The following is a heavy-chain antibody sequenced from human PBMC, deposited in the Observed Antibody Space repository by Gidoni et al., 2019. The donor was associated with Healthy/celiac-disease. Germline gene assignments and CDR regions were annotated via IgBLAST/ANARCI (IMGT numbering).Heavy chain of an antibody. CDR1: GYTFTSYY. V-gene: IGHV1-46*01. CDR3: ATSLDIVVVPAASNYYYYGMDV. D-gene: IGHD2-2*01. J-gene: IGHJ6*02. CDR2: INPSGGST. Sequence: QVQLVQSGAEVKKPGASVKVSCKASGYTFTSYYLPWVQQAPGQGLKWMGIINPSGGSTSYAQKFQGRVTMTRDTSTSTVYMELSSLRSEDTAVYYCATSLDIVVVPAASNYYYYGMDVWGQGTTVTVSS.